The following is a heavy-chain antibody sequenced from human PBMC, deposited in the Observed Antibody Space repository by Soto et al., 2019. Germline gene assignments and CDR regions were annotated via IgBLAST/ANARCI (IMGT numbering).Heavy chain of an antibody. J-gene: IGHJ5*02. CDR3: VSGSFPNWFDP. D-gene: IGHD3-10*01. Sequence: QITLKESGPTLVKPTQTLTLTCTFSGFSFSTPGVGVGWIRQPPGEALEWLALIYWDDDRRYSPSLRSRLTITKDTSKSQVVLPMTNMDPVDTASYYCVSGSFPNWFDPWGRGILVTVSS. V-gene: IGHV2-5*02. CDR2: IYWDDDR. CDR1: GFSFSTPGVG.